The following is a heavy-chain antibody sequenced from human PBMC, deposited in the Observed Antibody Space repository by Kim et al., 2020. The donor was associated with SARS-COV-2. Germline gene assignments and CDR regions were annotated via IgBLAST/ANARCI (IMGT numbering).Heavy chain of an antibody. J-gene: IGHJ6*02. D-gene: IGHD6-19*01. V-gene: IGHV3-9*01. Sequence: GGSLRLSCAASGFTFDDYAMEWVRQAPGKGLEWVAGITWNSGSIGYADSVKGRFAISRDNAKNSLYRQMNSLRTEDTALYYCAGWSYYGMDVWGQGTTVTVSS. CDR2: ITWNSGSI. CDR3: AGWSYYGMDV. CDR1: GFTFDDYA.